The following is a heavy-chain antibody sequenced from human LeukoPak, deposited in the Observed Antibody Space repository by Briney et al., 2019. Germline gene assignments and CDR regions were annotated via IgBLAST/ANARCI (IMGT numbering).Heavy chain of an antibody. V-gene: IGHV4-38-2*01. J-gene: IGHJ4*02. Sequence: SETLSLTCAVSGYSISSGYYWGWIRQPPGKGLEWIGEINHSGSTNYNPSLKSRVTISVDTSKNQFSLKLSSVTAADTAVYYCASGQLVLFDYWGQGTLVTVSS. CDR1: GYSISSGYY. CDR2: INHSGST. D-gene: IGHD6-6*01. CDR3: ASGQLVLFDY.